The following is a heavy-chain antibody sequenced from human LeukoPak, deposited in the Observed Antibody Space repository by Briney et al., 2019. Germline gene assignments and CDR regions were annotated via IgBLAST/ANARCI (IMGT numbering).Heavy chain of an antibody. Sequence: PGGSLRLSCAASGFTFSSYEMNWVRQAPGKGLEWVSTVGAGGRRTYYADSVRGRFTISRDNSKSTVYLQMNTLRAEDTAVYYCAKGLDYYGSGSYDHWGQGTLVTVSS. CDR3: AKGLDYYGSGSYDH. D-gene: IGHD3-10*01. V-gene: IGHV3-23*01. CDR2: VGAGGRRT. J-gene: IGHJ4*02. CDR1: GFTFSSYE.